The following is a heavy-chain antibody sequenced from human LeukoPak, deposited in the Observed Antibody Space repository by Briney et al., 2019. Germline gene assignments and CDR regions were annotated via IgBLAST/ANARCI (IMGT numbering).Heavy chain of an antibody. CDR1: GVSVSSGTYY. Sequence: PSETLSLTCTVSGVSVSSGTYYWSWIRQPPGKGLEWIGYIYYGGSSNYNPSLKSRLTTSVDTSKNQFSLKLNSVTAADTAMYYCARVLVSTAGFDHWGQGALVTVSS. CDR3: ARVLVSTAGFDH. D-gene: IGHD6-25*01. J-gene: IGHJ4*02. V-gene: IGHV4-61*01. CDR2: IYYGGSS.